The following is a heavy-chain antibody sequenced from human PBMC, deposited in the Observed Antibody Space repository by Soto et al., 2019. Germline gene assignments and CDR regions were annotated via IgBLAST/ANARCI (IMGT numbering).Heavy chain of an antibody. V-gene: IGHV5-10-1*01. D-gene: IGHD3-10*01. CDR2: IDPSRTYT. J-gene: IGHJ6*02. Sequence: VEALKISCNGSGYSFTNSLINWVRQMPWQGLEWMRRIDPSRTYTIYNPSFQVHVTISVDKSISTAYLQWSSLKSSDTAMYYCGRSLTAVVRKLSTGGHLRGDYGMDVWGQGTTVTVSS. CDR1: GYSFTNSL. CDR3: GRSLTAVVRKLSTGGHLRGDYGMDV.